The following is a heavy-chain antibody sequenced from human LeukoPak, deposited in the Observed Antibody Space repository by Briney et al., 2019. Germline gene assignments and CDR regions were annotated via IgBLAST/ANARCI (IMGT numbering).Heavy chain of an antibody. CDR3: ARATNYGFDY. Sequence: GGSLRLSCAASGFTLSGYWMSWVRQAPGKGLERVANIKQDGSEKYFVDSVKGRFTISRDNVKNSLDLQMNSLRAEDTAVYYCARATNYGFDYWGQGTLVTVPS. J-gene: IGHJ4*02. V-gene: IGHV3-7*01. D-gene: IGHD3-10*01. CDR1: GFTLSGYW. CDR2: IKQDGSEK.